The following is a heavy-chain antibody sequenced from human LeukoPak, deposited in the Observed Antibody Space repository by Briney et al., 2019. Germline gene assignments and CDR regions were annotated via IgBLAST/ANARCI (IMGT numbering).Heavy chain of an antibody. J-gene: IGHJ6*02. CDR2: MNPNSGNT. CDR1: GYTFTSYD. Sequence: ASVKVSCKASGYTFTSYDINWVRQATGQGLEWMGWMNPNSGNTGYAQKFQGRVTMTRNTSMSTAYMELSSLRSEDTAVYYCARVGLMYQLLLDDYYYGMDVWGQGTTVTVSS. V-gene: IGHV1-8*01. D-gene: IGHD2-2*01. CDR3: ARVGLMYQLLLDDYYYGMDV.